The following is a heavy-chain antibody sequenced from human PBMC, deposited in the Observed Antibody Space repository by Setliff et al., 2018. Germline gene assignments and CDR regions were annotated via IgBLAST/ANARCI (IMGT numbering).Heavy chain of an antibody. CDR2: INPDSGDT. D-gene: IGHD3-10*01. V-gene: IGHV1-2*02. J-gene: IGHJ6*04. Sequence: ASVKVSCKASGYIFIDYYIQWVRQAPGQGLEWMGWINPDSGDTKYVEKFQGMVTMTRDTSITTAYMELSRPRSEDTAVYYCASLELPRFDMDVWGNGTTVTVSS. CDR1: GYIFIDYY. CDR3: ASLELPRFDMDV.